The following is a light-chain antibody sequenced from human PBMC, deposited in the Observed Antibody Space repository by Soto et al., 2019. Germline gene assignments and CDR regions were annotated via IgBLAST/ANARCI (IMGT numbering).Light chain of an antibody. J-gene: IGLJ1*01. CDR2: DND. CDR1: SANIENNY. V-gene: IGLV1-51*01. Sequence: QSVLTQPPSVSAAPGQKVTISCSGSSANIENNYVSWYQHLPETAPQLLIYDNDKRPSGIPYRSSGSKSGTSATLDIIGLQTGDEADYYCGTWDSTLSAYVFGTGTKVTVL. CDR3: GTWDSTLSAYV.